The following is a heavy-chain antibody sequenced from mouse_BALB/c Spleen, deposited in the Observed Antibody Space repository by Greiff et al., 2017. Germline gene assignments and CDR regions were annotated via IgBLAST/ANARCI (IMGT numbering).Heavy chain of an antibody. CDR1: GFTFSDYY. J-gene: IGHJ3*01. V-gene: IGHV5-4*02. CDR2: ISDGGSYT. CDR3: AREVLYGSSYVFAY. D-gene: IGHD1-1*01. Sequence: EVQLVESGGGLVKPGGSLKLSCAASGFTFSDYYMYWVRQTPEKRLEWVATISDGGSYTYYPDSVKGRFTISRDNAKNNLYLQMSSLKSEDTAMYYCAREVLYGSSYVFAYWGQGTLVTVSA.